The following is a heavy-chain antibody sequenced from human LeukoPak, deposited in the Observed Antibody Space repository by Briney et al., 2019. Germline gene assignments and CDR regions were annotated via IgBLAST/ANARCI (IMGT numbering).Heavy chain of an antibody. CDR2: IKQDGSEK. V-gene: IGHV3-7*01. CDR1: GFTFSSYW. J-gene: IGHJ3*02. D-gene: IGHD3-10*01. CDR3: ARAPNLWFGEPWGFDI. Sequence: GGSLRLSCTASGFTFSSYWTSWVRQAPGKGLEWVANIKQDGSEKYYVDSVKGRFTISRDNAKNSLYLQMNSLRAEDTAVYYCARAPNLWFGEPWGFDIWGQGTMVTVSS.